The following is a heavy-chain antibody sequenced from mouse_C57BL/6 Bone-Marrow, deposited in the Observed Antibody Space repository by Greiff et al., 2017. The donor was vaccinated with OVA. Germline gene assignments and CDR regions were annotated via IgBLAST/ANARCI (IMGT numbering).Heavy chain of an antibody. D-gene: IGHD1-1*01. J-gene: IGHJ4*01. CDR2: IHPSDSDT. V-gene: IGHV1-74*01. Sequence: VQLQQPGAELVKPGASVKVSCKASGYTFTNYWMHWVKQRPGQGLEWIGRIHPSDSDTNYNQKFKGKATLTVDKSSSTAYMQLSSLPAEDSAVYYGVIGGSRSVYYAMDYWGQGTSVTVSS. CDR3: VIGGSRSVYYAMDY. CDR1: GYTFTNYW.